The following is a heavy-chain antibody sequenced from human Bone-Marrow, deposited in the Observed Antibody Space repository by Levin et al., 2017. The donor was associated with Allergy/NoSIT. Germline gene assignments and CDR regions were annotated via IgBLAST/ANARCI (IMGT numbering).Heavy chain of an antibody. J-gene: IGHJ4*02. CDR1: GFTFSSYW. D-gene: IGHD3-3*01. V-gene: IGHV3-7*01. CDR2: IKQDGSEK. CDR3: ARSLVPGTGDDFWSGYYRVLGWYFDY. Sequence: GGSLRLSCAASGFTFSSYWMSWVRQAPGKGLEWVANIKQDGSEKYYVDSVKGRFTISRDNAKNSLYLQMNSLRAEDTAVYYCARSLVPGTGDDFWSGYYRVLGWYFDYWGQGTLVTVSS.